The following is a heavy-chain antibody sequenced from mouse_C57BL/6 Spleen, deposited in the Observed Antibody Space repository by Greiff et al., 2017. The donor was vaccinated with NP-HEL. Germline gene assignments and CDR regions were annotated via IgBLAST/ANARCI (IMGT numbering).Heavy chain of an antibody. CDR3: ARDYDGSSWYYAMDY. CDR1: GYTFTSYW. Sequence: QVQLQQPGAELVRPGSSVKLSCKASGYTFTSYWMDWVKQRPGQGLEWIGNIYPSDSETHYNQKFKDKATLTVDKSSSTAYMQLSILTSEDSAVYDCARDYDGSSWYYAMDYWGQGTSVTVSS. V-gene: IGHV1-61*01. J-gene: IGHJ4*01. D-gene: IGHD1-1*01. CDR2: IYPSDSET.